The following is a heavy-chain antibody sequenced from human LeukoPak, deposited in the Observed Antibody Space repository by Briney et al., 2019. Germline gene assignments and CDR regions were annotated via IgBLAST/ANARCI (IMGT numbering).Heavy chain of an antibody. V-gene: IGHV1-2*06. D-gene: IGHD3-22*01. Sequence: KPGASVKVSCKASGYTFTGYYMHWVRQAPGQGLEWMGRINPNSGGTNYAQKFEGRVTMTRDTSISTAYMELSRLRSDDTAVYYCARDGQYYYDSSGDDAFDIWGQGTMVTVSS. CDR1: GYTFTGYY. J-gene: IGHJ3*02. CDR2: INPNSGGT. CDR3: ARDGQYYYDSSGDDAFDI.